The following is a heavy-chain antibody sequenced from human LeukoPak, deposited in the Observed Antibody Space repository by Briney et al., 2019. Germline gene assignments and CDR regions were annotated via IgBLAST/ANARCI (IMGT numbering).Heavy chain of an antibody. Sequence: GGSLRLSCAASGFTFSNYGMHWVRQAPGKGLEWVAFIRYDGNSKYYVDSVKGRFTISRDNSKNTLYLQMNSLRAEDTAVYYCARWLHNFDYWGQGTLVTVSS. CDR2: IRYDGNSK. CDR3: ARWLHNFDY. V-gene: IGHV3-30*02. D-gene: IGHD5-24*01. CDR1: GFTFSNYG. J-gene: IGHJ4*02.